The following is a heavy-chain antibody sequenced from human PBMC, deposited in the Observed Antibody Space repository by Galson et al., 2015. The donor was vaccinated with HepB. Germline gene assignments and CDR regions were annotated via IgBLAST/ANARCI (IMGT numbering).Heavy chain of an antibody. D-gene: IGHD2/OR15-2a*01. CDR3: ARDVSNSGYYSDY. Sequence: SLRLSGAASGFTFSSSAMHWVRQAPGKGLEWVAVTSYAGSNKYYADSVKGRFTISRDNSKSTLYLQMNSLRAEDTAVYYCARDVSNSGYYSDYWGQGTLVTVSS. CDR2: TSYAGSNK. CDR1: GFTFSSSA. J-gene: IGHJ4*02. V-gene: IGHV3-30-3*01.